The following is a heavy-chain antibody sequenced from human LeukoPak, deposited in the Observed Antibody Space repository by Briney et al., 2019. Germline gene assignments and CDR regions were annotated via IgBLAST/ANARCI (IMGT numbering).Heavy chain of an antibody. CDR1: GFTFSSYA. CDR3: AKGPPIAVAGTWDGDYYGMDV. D-gene: IGHD6-19*01. Sequence: PGGSLRLSCAASGFTFSSYAMSWVRQAPGKGREGVSAISGSGGSTYYADSVKGRFTISRDNSKNTLYLQMNSLRAEDTAVYYCAKGPPIAVAGTWDGDYYGMDVWGQGTTVTVSS. CDR2: ISGSGGST. J-gene: IGHJ6*02. V-gene: IGHV3-23*01.